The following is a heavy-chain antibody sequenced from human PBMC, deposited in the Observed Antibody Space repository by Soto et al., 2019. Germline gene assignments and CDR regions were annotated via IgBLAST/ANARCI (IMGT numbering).Heavy chain of an antibody. CDR1: GFTFSSFA. CDR3: AKSSLGDHYGMDV. CDR2: ISDSGSGP. D-gene: IGHD6-6*01. J-gene: IGHJ6*02. V-gene: IGHV3-23*01. Sequence: EVQLLESGGGLVQPGGSLRLSCSASGFTFSSFAMTWVRQAPGKGLVWVSVISDSGSGPYYADSVKGRFTISRDNSKNTLYMQMNSLRVEDTAVYYCAKSSLGDHYGMDVWGQGTTVTVSS.